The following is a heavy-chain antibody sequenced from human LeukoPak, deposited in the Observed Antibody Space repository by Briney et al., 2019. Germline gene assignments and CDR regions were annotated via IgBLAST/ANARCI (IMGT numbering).Heavy chain of an antibody. D-gene: IGHD3-16*01. Sequence: GGSLRLSCAASGFTFSRFWMSWVRQAPGKGLEWVANIKEDGSEKHYVDPVKGRFTISRDNAKNSLYLRMNSLRADDTSVYYCARDAMRGGDYDYWGQGTLVTVSS. CDR2: IKEDGSEK. CDR1: GFTFSRFW. V-gene: IGHV3-7*01. J-gene: IGHJ4*02. CDR3: ARDAMRGGDYDY.